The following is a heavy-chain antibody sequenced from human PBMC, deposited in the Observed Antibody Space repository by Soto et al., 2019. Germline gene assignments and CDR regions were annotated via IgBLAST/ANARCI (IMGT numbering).Heavy chain of an antibody. CDR3: ARGGDIVVVPAAIFPRFSYYGMDV. J-gene: IGHJ6*02. CDR2: ISGYNGNT. V-gene: IGHV1-18*04. Sequence: ASVKVSCKASGYTFTNYGISWVRQAPGQGPEWMGWISGYNGNTNYAQKLQGRVTMTTDTSTSTAYMELRSLRSDDTAVYYCARGGDIVVVPAAIFPRFSYYGMDVWGQGTTVTVSS. CDR1: GYTFTNYG. D-gene: IGHD2-2*01.